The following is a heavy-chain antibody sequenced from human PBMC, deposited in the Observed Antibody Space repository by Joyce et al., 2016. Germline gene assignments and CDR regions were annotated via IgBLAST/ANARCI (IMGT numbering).Heavy chain of an antibody. V-gene: IGHV3-30*02. CDR3: ARDGSHYEVDD. CDR2: MTTDGREK. J-gene: IGHJ4*02. CDR1: GFTFVAYG. Sequence: QVQLVESGGGVVQPGGSLRLSCVASGFTFVAYGMHWVRQAPGKGLGWVAFMTTDGREKYYADSVKGRLTISRDNSKSTLYAQMNSLRVEDTAVYYCARDGSHYEVDDWGQGTLVTVSS. D-gene: IGHD1-26*01.